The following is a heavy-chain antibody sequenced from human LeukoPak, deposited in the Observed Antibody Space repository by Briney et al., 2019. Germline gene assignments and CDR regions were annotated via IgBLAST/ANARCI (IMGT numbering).Heavy chain of an antibody. J-gene: IGHJ4*02. CDR1: GGSISSGGYS. V-gene: IGHV4-30-2*01. Sequence: PSETLSLTCAVSGGSISSGGYSWSWIRQPPGKGLEWIGYIYHSGSTYYNPSLKSRVTISVDRSKNQFSLKLSSVTAADTAVYYCASGGGPTPFDYWGQGTLVTVSS. CDR3: ASGGGPTPFDY. D-gene: IGHD2-15*01. CDR2: IYHSGST.